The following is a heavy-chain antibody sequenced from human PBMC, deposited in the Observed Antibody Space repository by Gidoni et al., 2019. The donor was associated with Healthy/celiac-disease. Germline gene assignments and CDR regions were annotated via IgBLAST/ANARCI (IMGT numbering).Heavy chain of an antibody. CDR3: ARFTYCGGDCPTYFDY. Sequence: EVQLVQSGAEVKKPGESLKISCKGSGYSFTSYWIGWVRQMPGKGLEWMGIIYPGDSDTRYSPSFQGQVTISADKSISTAYLQWSSLKASDTAMYYCARFTYCGGDCPTYFDYWGQGTLVTVSS. D-gene: IGHD2-21*02. J-gene: IGHJ4*02. CDR2: IYPGDSDT. CDR1: GYSFTSYW. V-gene: IGHV5-51*01.